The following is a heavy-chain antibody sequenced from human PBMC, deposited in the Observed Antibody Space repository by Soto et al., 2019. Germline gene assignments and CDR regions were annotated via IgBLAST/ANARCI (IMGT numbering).Heavy chain of an antibody. CDR1: GGSISSYY. V-gene: IGHV4-59*01. D-gene: IGHD2-15*01. J-gene: IGHJ4*02. CDR2: IYYSGST. Sequence: SETLSLTCTVSGGSISSYYWSWIRQPPGKGLEWIGYIYYSGSTNYNPSLKSRVTISVDTSKNQFSLKLSSVTAADTAVYYCARGMVVDYWGQGTLVTVSS. CDR3: ARGMVVDY.